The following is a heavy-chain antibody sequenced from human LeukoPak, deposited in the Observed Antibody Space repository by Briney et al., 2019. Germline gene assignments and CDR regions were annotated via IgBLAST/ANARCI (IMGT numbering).Heavy chain of an antibody. J-gene: IGHJ4*02. V-gene: IGHV4-34*01. CDR3: ARERDGR. CDR2: INHSGST. D-gene: IGHD5-24*01. CDR1: GGSFSGYY. Sequence: PSETLSLTCAVYGGSFSGYYWSWIRQPPGKGLEWIGEINHSGSTNYNPSLKRRVTISVDTSKNQFSLKLSPVTAADTAVYYCARERDGRWGQGTLVTVSS.